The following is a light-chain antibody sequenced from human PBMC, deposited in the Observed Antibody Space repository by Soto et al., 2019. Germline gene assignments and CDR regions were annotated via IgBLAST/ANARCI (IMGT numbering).Light chain of an antibody. J-gene: IGLJ2*01. Sequence: QSVLTQPPSVSGAPGQRVTISCTGSSSNIGAGHDVHWYRQLPGTAPKLLMYGDTNRPSGVPDRFSGSKSGTSAALAITGVQAEDEADYYCQSYDSGLSGSVFGGGTKLTVL. CDR3: QSYDSGLSGSV. CDR2: GDT. CDR1: SSNIGAGHD. V-gene: IGLV1-40*01.